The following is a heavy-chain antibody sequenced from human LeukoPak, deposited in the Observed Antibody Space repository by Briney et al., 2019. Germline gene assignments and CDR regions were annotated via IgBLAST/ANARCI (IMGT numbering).Heavy chain of an antibody. CDR2: IRYDGSNK. J-gene: IGHJ6*03. V-gene: IGHV3-30*02. Sequence: GGSLRLSCAASGFTFSSYGMHWVRQAPGKGLEWVAFIRYDGSNKYYADSVKGRFTISRDNSKNTLYLQMNSLRAEDTAVYYCARDQVTAVQLAYYHYYLDVWGKGTAVTVSS. CDR1: GFTFSSYG. D-gene: IGHD2-21*02. CDR3: ARDQVTAVQLAYYHYYLDV.